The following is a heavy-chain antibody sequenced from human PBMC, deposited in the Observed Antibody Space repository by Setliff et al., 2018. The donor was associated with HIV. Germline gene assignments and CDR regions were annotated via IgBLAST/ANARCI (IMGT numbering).Heavy chain of an antibody. CDR2: INPTSGNT. Sequence: ASVKVSCKASGCTFPSFYVHWVRQAPGQGLEWMGIINPTSGNTTYAQNFQGRVTMTTDTSTSTAYMELRSLRSDDTAVYYCARGGYCSGGSCYPLNDYFYYMDVWGKGTTVTVSS. V-gene: IGHV1-46*01. CDR3: ARGGYCSGGSCYPLNDYFYYMDV. CDR1: GCTFPSFY. D-gene: IGHD2-15*01. J-gene: IGHJ6*03.